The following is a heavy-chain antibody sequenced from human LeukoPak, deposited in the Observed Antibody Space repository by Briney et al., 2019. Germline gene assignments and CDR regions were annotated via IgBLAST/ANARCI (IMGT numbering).Heavy chain of an antibody. V-gene: IGHV3-64*01. CDR1: GFTFSSYV. Sequence: PGGSLRLSCAASGFTFSSYVMHCVRQAPGKGLEYVSAISSNGENTFYANSVKGRFTISRDNSKNTLYLQMGSPRAEDMAVYYCARGNSGYMDVWGKGITVTVSS. CDR3: ARGNSGYMDV. CDR2: ISSNGENT. J-gene: IGHJ6*03. D-gene: IGHD4-23*01.